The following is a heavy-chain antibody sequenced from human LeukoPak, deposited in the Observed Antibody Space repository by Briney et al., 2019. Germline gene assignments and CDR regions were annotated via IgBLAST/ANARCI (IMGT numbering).Heavy chain of an antibody. V-gene: IGHV3-23*01. CDR2: ITGSGSS. J-gene: IGHJ6*02. CDR1: GFTFSTFA. D-gene: IGHD3-16*01. CDR3: AKYGGLPSGMDV. Sequence: GGSLRLSCAGTGFTFSTFAMTWVRQAPGKGLEWVSVITGSGSSHYADSVKGRFTISRDNSKSTLYLQMNSLRAEDSAVYYCAKYGGLPSGMDVWGQGTTVTVSS.